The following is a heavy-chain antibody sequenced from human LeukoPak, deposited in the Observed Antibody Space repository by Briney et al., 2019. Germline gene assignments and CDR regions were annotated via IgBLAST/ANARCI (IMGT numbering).Heavy chain of an antibody. Sequence: SETLSLTCTVSGGSVSSGSYYWSWIRQHPGKGLEWIGYIYYSGSTYYNPSLKSRVTISVDTSKNQFSLKLSSVTAADTAVYYCARGGSMVGSGYYYTGYFDYWGQGTLVTVSS. V-gene: IGHV4-31*03. D-gene: IGHD3-22*01. CDR3: ARGGSMVGSGYYYTGYFDY. CDR1: GGSVSSGSYY. J-gene: IGHJ4*02. CDR2: IYYSGST.